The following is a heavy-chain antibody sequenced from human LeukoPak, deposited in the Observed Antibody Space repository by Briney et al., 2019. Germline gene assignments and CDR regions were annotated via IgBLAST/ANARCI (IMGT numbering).Heavy chain of an antibody. CDR1: GYTFTSYY. J-gene: IGHJ3*02. V-gene: IGHV1-46*01. Sequence: GASVKVSCKASGYTFTSYYMHWVRQAPGQGLEWMGIINPSGGSTSYEQKFQGRVTMTRDTSTSTVYMELSSLRSEDTAVYYCARDGWENDFWSRGAFDIWGQGTMVTVSS. CDR2: INPSGGST. D-gene: IGHD3-3*01. CDR3: ARDGWENDFWSRGAFDI.